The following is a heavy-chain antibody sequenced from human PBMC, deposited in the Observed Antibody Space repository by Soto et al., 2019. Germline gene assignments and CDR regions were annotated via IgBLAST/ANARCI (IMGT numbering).Heavy chain of an antibody. V-gene: IGHV1-2*04. CDR3: ARSDRPRPNVLRYFDWLLGNYYYFGMDV. J-gene: IGHJ6*02. D-gene: IGHD3-9*01. Sequence: VASVKVSCKASGYTFTGYYMHWVRQAPGQGLEWMGWINPNSGGTNYAQKLQGWVTMTRDTSISTAYMELSRLRSDDTAVYYCARSDRPRPNVLRYFDWLLGNYYYFGMDVWGQGTTVTVSS. CDR2: INPNSGGT. CDR1: GYTFTGYY.